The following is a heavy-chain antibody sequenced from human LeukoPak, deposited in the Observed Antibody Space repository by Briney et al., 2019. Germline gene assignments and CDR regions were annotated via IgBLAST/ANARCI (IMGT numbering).Heavy chain of an antibody. V-gene: IGHV1-69-2*01. CDR2: VDPEDGET. J-gene: IGHJ4*02. CDR3: ATAWDFWSGYSLDS. CDR1: GHNFTDYF. Sequence: ASVKVSCKVSGHNFTDYFMHWVQQAPGKGLEWMGVVDPEDGETIYAEKFQGRVTMSADRSTDTAYVELSSLRSEDTAVYYCATAWDFWSGYSLDSWGQGTLVTVSS. D-gene: IGHD3-3*01.